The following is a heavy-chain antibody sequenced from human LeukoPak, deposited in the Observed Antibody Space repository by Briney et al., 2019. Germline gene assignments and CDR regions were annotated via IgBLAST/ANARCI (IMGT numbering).Heavy chain of an antibody. CDR3: AKDRIAAAGTGYDY. D-gene: IGHD6-13*01. Sequence: PGGSLRLSCAASGFTLSSYGMHWVRQAPGKGLEWVAVISYDGSNKYYADSVKGRFTISRDNSKNTLYLQMNSLRAEDTAVYYCAKDRIAAAGTGYDYWGQGTLVTASS. J-gene: IGHJ4*02. CDR2: ISYDGSNK. V-gene: IGHV3-30*18. CDR1: GFTLSSYG.